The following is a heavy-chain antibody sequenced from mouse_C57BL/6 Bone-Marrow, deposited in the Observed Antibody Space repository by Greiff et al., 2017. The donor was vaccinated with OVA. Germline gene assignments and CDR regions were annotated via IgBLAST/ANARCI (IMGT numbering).Heavy chain of an antibody. CDR2: IYPGSGNT. CDR3: ALYYYGSSHPWYAMDY. CDR1: GYTFTDYY. D-gene: IGHD1-1*01. V-gene: IGHV1-76*01. J-gene: IGHJ4*01. Sequence: QVHVKQSGAELVRPGASVKLSCKASGYTFTDYYINWVKQRPGPGLEWIARIYPGSGNTYYNEKFKGKATLTAEKSSSTAYMQLSSLTSEDSAVYFCALYYYGSSHPWYAMDYWGQGTSVTVSS.